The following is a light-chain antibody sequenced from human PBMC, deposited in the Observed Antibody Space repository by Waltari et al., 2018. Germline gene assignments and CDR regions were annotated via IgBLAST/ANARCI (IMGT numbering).Light chain of an antibody. CDR1: QCIRDG. CDR2: AAS. J-gene: IGKJ1*01. Sequence: AIQMTQSPSSLSASIGDRVTITCRASQCIRDGLAWFQQKPGKAPKLLIYAASTLESGVPSRFSGSGSGTEFTLTISSLQPEDFATYYCLQDFNYPWTFGQGTKVEIK. V-gene: IGKV1-6*01. CDR3: LQDFNYPWT.